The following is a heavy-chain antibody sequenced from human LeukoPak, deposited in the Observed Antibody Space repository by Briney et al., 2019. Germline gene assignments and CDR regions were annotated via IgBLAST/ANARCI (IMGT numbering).Heavy chain of an antibody. CDR2: IKQDGSEK. CDR1: GFTFSSYW. V-gene: IGHV3-7*04. J-gene: IGHJ4*02. Sequence: GGSLRLSCAASGFTFSSYWMSWVRQAPGKGLEWVANIKQDGSEKYYVDSVKGRFTISRDNAKNPLYLQMNSLRAEDTAVYYCARVLRVRYFDWLSQADYWGQGTLVTVSS. D-gene: IGHD3-9*01. CDR3: ARVLRVRYFDWLSQADY.